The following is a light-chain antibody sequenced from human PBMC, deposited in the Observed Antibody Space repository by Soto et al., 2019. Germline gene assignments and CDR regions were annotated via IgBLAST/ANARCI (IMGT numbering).Light chain of an antibody. CDR2: DAS. Sequence: EIELTQSPATLSLSPGERATLSCRASESVYSNFLAWYQQKPGLAPRLLIYDASSRATGIPDRFSGSGSGTDFTLTISRLEPEDFAVYYCQVYGTSPRTFGQGTKVDIK. CDR3: QVYGTSPRT. V-gene: IGKV3D-20*01. CDR1: ESVYSNF. J-gene: IGKJ1*01.